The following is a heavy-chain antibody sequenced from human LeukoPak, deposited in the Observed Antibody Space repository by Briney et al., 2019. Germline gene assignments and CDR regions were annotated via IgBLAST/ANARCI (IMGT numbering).Heavy chain of an antibody. CDR2: IAHHGSNK. CDR3: AKDGSWSCAD. D-gene: IGHD2-8*02. V-gene: IGHV3-30*02. Sequence: GGSLRLSCAASGFTFSRNAIHWVRQGPGKGLEWVSYIAHHGSNKYYADSVKGRFTISRDNSKRTLYLQMNSLRADDTAVYYCAKDGSWSCADWGQGTLVTVSS. CDR1: GFTFSRNA. J-gene: IGHJ4*02.